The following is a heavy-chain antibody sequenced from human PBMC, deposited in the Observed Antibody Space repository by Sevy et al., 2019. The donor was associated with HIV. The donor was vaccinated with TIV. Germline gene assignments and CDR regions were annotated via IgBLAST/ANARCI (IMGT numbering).Heavy chain of an antibody. CDR1: GYTLTELS. Sequence: ASVKVSCKVSGYTLTELSMHWVRQAPGKGLEWMGGFDPEDDETIYAQKFQGRVTMTEDTSTDTAYMELSSLRADDTAVYYCATLTGSSYFFFDYWSQGTLVTVSS. CDR2: FDPEDDET. J-gene: IGHJ4*02. V-gene: IGHV1-24*01. D-gene: IGHD3-22*01. CDR3: ATLTGSSYFFFDY.